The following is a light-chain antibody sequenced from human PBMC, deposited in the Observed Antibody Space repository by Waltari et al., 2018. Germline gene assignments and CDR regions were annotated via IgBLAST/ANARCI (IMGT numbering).Light chain of an antibody. Sequence: SCRASQSVTNYLAWYQQKPGQAPRLLIYDTSNRATGIPARFSGSGFGTDFTLTNSSLEPEDFAVYYCQQRRDWPLTFGGGTKVEIK. CDR1: QSVTNY. J-gene: IGKJ4*01. CDR2: DTS. CDR3: QQRRDWPLT. V-gene: IGKV3-11*01.